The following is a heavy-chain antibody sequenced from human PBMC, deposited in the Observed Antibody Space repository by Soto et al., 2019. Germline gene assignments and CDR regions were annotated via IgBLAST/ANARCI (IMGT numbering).Heavy chain of an antibody. CDR1: GFSFSTYG. Sequence: QVHLVESGGGVVQPGRSLRLSCAASGFSFSTYGMHWVRQAPGKGLEWVAFISNDGSNKYYADSVKGRFTISRDNSKNTLYLQMNSLRAEDTDVYYWAKGFGNYWAFDYWGKGTLVTVSS. D-gene: IGHD1-26*01. V-gene: IGHV3-30*18. CDR3: AKGFGNYWAFDY. J-gene: IGHJ4*02. CDR2: ISNDGSNK.